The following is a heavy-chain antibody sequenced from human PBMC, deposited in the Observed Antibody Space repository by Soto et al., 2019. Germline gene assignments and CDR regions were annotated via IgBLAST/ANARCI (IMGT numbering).Heavy chain of an antibody. J-gene: IGHJ6*02. V-gene: IGHV3-21*01. D-gene: IGHD4-17*01. CDR2: ISSSSSYI. CDR3: GVTTNLYYYYYGMDV. Sequence: PGGSLRLSCAASGFTFSSYSMNWVRQAPGKGLEWVSSISSSSSYIYYADSVKGRFTISRDNAKNSLYLQMNSLRAEDTAVYYCGVTTNLYYYYYGMDVWGQGTTVTVSS. CDR1: GFTFSSYS.